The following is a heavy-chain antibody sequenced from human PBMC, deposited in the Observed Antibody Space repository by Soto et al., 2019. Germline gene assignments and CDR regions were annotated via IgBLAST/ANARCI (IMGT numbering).Heavy chain of an antibody. CDR3: VKTGYYDSSGYLFDY. D-gene: IGHD3-22*01. CDR1: GFTFSSYA. V-gene: IGHV3-64D*06. Sequence: GGSLRLSCSASGFTFSSYAMHWVRQAPGKGLEYVSAISSNGGSTYYADSVKGRFTISRDNSKNTLYLQMSSLRAEDTAVYYCVKTGYYDSSGYLFDYWGQGTLVTVSS. J-gene: IGHJ4*02. CDR2: ISSNGGST.